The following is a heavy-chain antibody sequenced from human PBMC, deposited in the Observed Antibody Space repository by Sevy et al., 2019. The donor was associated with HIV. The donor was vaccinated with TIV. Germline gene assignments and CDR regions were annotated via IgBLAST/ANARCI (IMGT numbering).Heavy chain of an antibody. V-gene: IGHV3-23*01. CDR2: ISGSGGST. J-gene: IGHJ4*02. CDR3: AKDLEIAVAGTGFDN. CDR1: GFTFSSYA. D-gene: IGHD6-19*01. Sequence: GGSLRLSCAASGFTFSSYAMSWVRQAPGKGLEWVSVISGSGGSTYYADSGKGRFTISRDNSKNTLYLQMNSLRAEDTAVYYCAKDLEIAVAGTGFDNWGQGTLVTVSS.